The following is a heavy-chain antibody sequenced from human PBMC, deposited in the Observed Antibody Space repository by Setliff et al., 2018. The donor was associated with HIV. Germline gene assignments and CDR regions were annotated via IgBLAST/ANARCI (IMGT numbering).Heavy chain of an antibody. CDR3: ATYAGNGGGKGY. J-gene: IGHJ4*02. CDR2: IFHSGST. D-gene: IGHD2-21*01. CDR1: GYSISSGYY. V-gene: IGHV4-38-2*01. Sequence: PSETLSLTCAVSGYSISSGYYWGWIRQPPGEGLEWIGNIFHSGSTYYNPSLKSRVTISLDTSKNQFSLKLSSVTAADTAVYYCATYAGNGGGKGYWGQGTLVTVSS.